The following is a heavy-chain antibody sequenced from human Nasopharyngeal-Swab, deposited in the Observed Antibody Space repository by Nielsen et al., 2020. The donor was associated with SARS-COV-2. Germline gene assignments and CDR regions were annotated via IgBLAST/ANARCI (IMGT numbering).Heavy chain of an antibody. Sequence: ASVKVSCKASGDTFTSYGISWVRQAPGQGLEWMGWISAYNGNTNYAQKLQGRVTMTTDTSTSTAYMELRSLRSDDTAVYYCARAKGRGYSYSWDYYYYMDVWGKGTTVTVSS. D-gene: IGHD5-18*01. CDR1: GDTFTSYG. CDR3: ARAKGRGYSYSWDYYYYMDV. V-gene: IGHV1-18*01. J-gene: IGHJ6*03. CDR2: ISAYNGNT.